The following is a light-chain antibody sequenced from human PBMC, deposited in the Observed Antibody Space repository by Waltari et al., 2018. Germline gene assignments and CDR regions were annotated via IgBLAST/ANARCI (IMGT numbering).Light chain of an antibody. J-gene: IGLJ3*02. CDR1: SSDVGGHNY. CDR3: CSFAGGFTWV. Sequence: QSALTQPRSMSGSPGQAVTISCSGTSSDVGGHNYVTWYQQHPGKAPKLVIYDVNNPPSGAHERFSGSKSGNTASLTSSGLQSEDDADYYCCSFAGGFTWVFGGGTRLTVL. CDR2: DVN. V-gene: IGLV2-11*01.